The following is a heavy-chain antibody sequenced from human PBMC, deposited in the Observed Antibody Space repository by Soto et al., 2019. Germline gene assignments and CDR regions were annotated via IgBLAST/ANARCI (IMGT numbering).Heavy chain of an antibody. CDR3: ARPMFGDLSDYFDY. J-gene: IGHJ4*02. CDR1: GFTFSSYA. Sequence: QVQLVESGGGVVQPGRSLRLSCAASGFTFSSYAMHWVRQAPGKGLEWVAVISYDGSNKYYADSVKGRFTISRDNSKNTLDLQMDSRRAEDTAVYYCARPMFGDLSDYFDYWGQGNLVTVSS. V-gene: IGHV3-30-3*01. D-gene: IGHD3-10*02. CDR2: ISYDGSNK.